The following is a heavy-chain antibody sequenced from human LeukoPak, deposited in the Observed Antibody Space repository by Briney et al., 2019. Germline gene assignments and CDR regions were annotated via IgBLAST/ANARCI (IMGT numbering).Heavy chain of an antibody. V-gene: IGHV3-66*01. CDR3: HYAYVWGSSHPGAFDI. CDR2: IYSGGST. J-gene: IGHJ3*02. D-gene: IGHD3-16*01. Sequence: GGSLRLSCAASGFTVSSNYMSWVRQAPGKGLEWVSVIYSGGSTYYAASVKGRFPISRDNSKNTLYLKMNSLRAEDTAVYYCHYAYVWGSSHPGAFDIWGQGTMVTVSS. CDR1: GFTVSSNY.